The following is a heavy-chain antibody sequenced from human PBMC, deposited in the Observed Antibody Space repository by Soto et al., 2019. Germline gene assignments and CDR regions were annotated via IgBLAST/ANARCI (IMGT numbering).Heavy chain of an antibody. Sequence: QVQLQQSGPGLVKPSQTLSLTCAISGDSVSSNNAAWNWIRLSPSRGFEWLGRTYYRSKWYNDYAVSVKSRITIHPDKSKNQFYLQLNSVTPEDTAVYYCASDSPAIVGLIYFDYWGQGTLVTVSS. D-gene: IGHD3-22*01. V-gene: IGHV6-1*01. CDR2: TYYRSKWYN. J-gene: IGHJ4*02. CDR1: GDSVSSNNAA. CDR3: ASDSPAIVGLIYFDY.